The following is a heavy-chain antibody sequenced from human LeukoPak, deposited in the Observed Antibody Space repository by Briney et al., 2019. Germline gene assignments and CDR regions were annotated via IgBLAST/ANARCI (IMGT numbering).Heavy chain of an antibody. D-gene: IGHD4-17*01. CDR2: IDSSSRYT. V-gene: IGHV3-21*01. Sequence: GGSLRLSCAASGFTFSTYSMNWVRQAPGKGLEWVSSIDSSSRYTYYADSVKGRFTISRDNAKNSLYLQMNSLIAEDTAVYYCVRNDYGDYGCDYWGQGTLVTVSS. J-gene: IGHJ4*02. CDR3: VRNDYGDYGCDY. CDR1: GFTFSTYS.